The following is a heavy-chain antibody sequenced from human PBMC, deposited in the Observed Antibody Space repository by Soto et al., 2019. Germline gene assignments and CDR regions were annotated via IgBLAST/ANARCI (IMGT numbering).Heavy chain of an antibody. Sequence: GGSLRLSCAASGFTFSTYEMNWVRQAPGKGLEWVSYISSSGSTIYYADSVKGRFTISRDNAKNSLYLQMNSLRAEDTAVYFCAREAESGTDWFDPWGQGSLVTVSS. CDR2: ISSSGSTI. V-gene: IGHV3-48*03. J-gene: IGHJ5*02. CDR1: GFTFSTYE. CDR3: AREAESGTDWFDP. D-gene: IGHD6-13*01.